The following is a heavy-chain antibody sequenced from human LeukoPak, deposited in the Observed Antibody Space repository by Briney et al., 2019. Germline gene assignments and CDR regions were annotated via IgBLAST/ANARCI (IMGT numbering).Heavy chain of an antibody. CDR3: ARGLINGHDFDY. D-gene: IGHD5-12*01. Sequence: ASVKVSCKASGYTFTGYYMHWVRQAPGQGLEWMGWINPNSGGTNYAQNFQGWVTITRDTSVNTGYLELRRLTSDDTAVYYCARGLINGHDFDYWGQGTLLTVSS. CDR1: GYTFTGYY. CDR2: INPNSGGT. J-gene: IGHJ4*02. V-gene: IGHV1-2*04.